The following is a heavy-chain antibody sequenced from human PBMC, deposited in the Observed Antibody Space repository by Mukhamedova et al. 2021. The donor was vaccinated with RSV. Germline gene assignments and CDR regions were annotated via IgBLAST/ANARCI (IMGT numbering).Heavy chain of an antibody. CDR3: ARHDRQYDSWGGFYVFDS. CDR2: IYYSGNT. D-gene: IGHD3-16*01. V-gene: IGHV4-59*08. J-gene: IGHJ5*01. Sequence: EWLGYIYYSGNTKYNPSVEGRLTISVDTSKNHVSLNLSSVTAADTAVYYCARHDRQYDSWGGFYVFDSWGPGTLVTVSS.